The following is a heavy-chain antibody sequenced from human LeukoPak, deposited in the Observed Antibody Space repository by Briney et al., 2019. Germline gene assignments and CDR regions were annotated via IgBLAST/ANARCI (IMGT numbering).Heavy chain of an antibody. CDR2: ISGGTT. J-gene: IGHJ4*02. CDR1: GFTFGDYL. CDR3: SRGSGWLSVY. V-gene: IGHV3-49*01. Sequence: GGSLRLSCTASGFTFGDYLMSWFRQAPGKGLEWIGFISGGTTEYTASVKGRFTISRDDSTSIAYLQMNSLTTEDTAAYYRSRGSGWLSVYWGQGTLVTVSS. D-gene: IGHD6-19*01.